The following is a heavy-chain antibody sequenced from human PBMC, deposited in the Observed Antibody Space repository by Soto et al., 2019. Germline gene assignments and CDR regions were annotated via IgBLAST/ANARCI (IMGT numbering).Heavy chain of an antibody. Sequence: GGSLRLSCAASGFTFSSYAMHWVRQAPGKGLEWVAVISYDGSNKYYADSVKGRFTISRDNSKNTLYLQMNSLRAEDTAVYYCARTYYYGSGQRPPRSNYYYYGMDVWGQGTTVTSP. CDR1: GFTFSSYA. V-gene: IGHV3-30-3*01. D-gene: IGHD3-10*01. J-gene: IGHJ6*02. CDR2: ISYDGSNK. CDR3: ARTYYYGSGQRPPRSNYYYYGMDV.